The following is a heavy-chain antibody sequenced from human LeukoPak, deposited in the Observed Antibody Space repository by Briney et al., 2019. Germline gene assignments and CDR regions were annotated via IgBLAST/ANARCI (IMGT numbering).Heavy chain of an antibody. CDR3: ARLRHSNTDHHYYYGMDV. CDR1: GFTFSNDG. CDR2: ISTSGRT. V-gene: IGHV3-23*01. Sequence: GGSLRLSCAASGFTFSNDGMNWVRQAPGKGLEWVSGISTSGRTYYADSVRGRFTIPRDDSKNTLYLQMNSLKTEDTAVYYCARLRHSNTDHHYYYGMDVWGQGTAVTVSS. D-gene: IGHD2/OR15-2a*01. J-gene: IGHJ6*02.